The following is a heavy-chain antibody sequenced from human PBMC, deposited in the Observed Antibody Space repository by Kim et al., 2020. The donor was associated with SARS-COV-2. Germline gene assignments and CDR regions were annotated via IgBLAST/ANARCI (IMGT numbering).Heavy chain of an antibody. CDR3: AREAAVAGTGPFDY. CDR1: GFTVSSNY. CDR2: IYSGGST. Sequence: GGSLRLSCAASGFTVSSNYMSWVRQAPGKGLEWVSVIYSGGSTYYADSVKGRFTISRDNSKNTLYLQMNSLRAEDTAVYYCAREAAVAGTGPFDYWGQGTLVTVSS. J-gene: IGHJ4*02. D-gene: IGHD6-19*01. V-gene: IGHV3-53*01.